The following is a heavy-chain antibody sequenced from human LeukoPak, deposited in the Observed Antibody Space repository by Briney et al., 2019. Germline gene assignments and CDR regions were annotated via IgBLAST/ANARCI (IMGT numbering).Heavy chain of an antibody. Sequence: SETLSLTCTVSGGSISSYYWSWIRQPPGKGLEWIGYIYYSGSTNYNPSLKSRVTISVDTSKNQFSLKLSSVTAADTAVYYCARHGPYDYVWGSYRLNWFDPWCQGTLVTVSS. CDR3: ARHGPYDYVWGSYRLNWFDP. V-gene: IGHV4-59*08. CDR2: IYYSGST. D-gene: IGHD3-16*02. CDR1: GGSISSYY. J-gene: IGHJ5*02.